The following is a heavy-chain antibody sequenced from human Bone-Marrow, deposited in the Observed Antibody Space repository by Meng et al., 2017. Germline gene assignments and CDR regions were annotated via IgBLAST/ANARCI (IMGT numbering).Heavy chain of an antibody. J-gene: IGHJ5*02. D-gene: IGHD3-22*01. CDR3: ARVGVVVITPNWFDP. Sequence: QVQLQQWGAGLLKPSETLSPTCAVYGGSFSGYYWSWIRQPPGKGLEWIGEINHSGSTNYNPSLKSRVTISVDTSKNQFSLKLSSVTAADTAVYYCARVGVVVITPNWFDPWGQGTLVTVSS. CDR1: GGSFSGYY. CDR2: INHSGST. V-gene: IGHV4-34*01.